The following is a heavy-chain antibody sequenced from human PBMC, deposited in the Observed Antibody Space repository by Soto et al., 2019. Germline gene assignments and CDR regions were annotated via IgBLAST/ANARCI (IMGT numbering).Heavy chain of an antibody. J-gene: IGHJ4*02. CDR3: ARSPRHPYDY. CDR1: GYTFATYY. CDR2: ISAYNGNT. D-gene: IGHD6-6*01. V-gene: IGHV1-18*04. Sequence: ASVKVSCKASGYTFATYYMHWVRQAPGQGLEWMGWISAYNGNTNYAQKLQGRVTMTTDTSTSTAYMELRSLRSDDTAVYYCARSPRHPYDYWGQGTLVTVSS.